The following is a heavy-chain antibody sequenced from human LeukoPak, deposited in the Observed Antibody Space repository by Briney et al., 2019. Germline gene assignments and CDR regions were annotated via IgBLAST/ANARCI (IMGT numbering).Heavy chain of an antibody. CDR3: ARSDYDILTGPFDY. Sequence: SGGSLRLSCAASGFTFSNDWMTWVRQAPGKGLEWVANIKKDGSQKNYVDSVEGRFTISRDNSKNTLYLRMNSLRAEDTAVYYCARSDYDILTGPFDYWGQGTLVTVSS. J-gene: IGHJ4*02. V-gene: IGHV3-7*01. D-gene: IGHD3-9*01. CDR1: GFTFSNDW. CDR2: IKKDGSQK.